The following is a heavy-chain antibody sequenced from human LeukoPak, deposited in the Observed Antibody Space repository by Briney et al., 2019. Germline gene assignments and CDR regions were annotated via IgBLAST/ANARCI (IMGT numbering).Heavy chain of an antibody. D-gene: IGHD1-1*01. CDR2: IDLSTGVT. Sequence: ASVKVSCKASGYTFTGYYIHWVRQAPGQGLELVGWIDLSTGVTNYAQKFQGRVTMTRDTSVSTACMELSRLRSDDTAVYYCARVGTAGTTSPFDFWGQGALVTVSS. CDR1: GYTFTGYY. J-gene: IGHJ4*02. V-gene: IGHV1-2*02. CDR3: ARVGTAGTTSPFDF.